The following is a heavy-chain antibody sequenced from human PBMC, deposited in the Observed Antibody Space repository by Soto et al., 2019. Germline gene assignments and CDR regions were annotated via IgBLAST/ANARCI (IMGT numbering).Heavy chain of an antibody. CDR1: GFSVSSNY. CDR2: HYSGGST. Sequence: PGGSLRLSCAISGFSVSSNYLSWVRQAPGKGLEWVSVHYSGGSTYYADSVQGRFTISRDKSNNTLYLQMRRVRAEDTAVYFCARHRYLRGTVGATSPLDPWGQGTQVTVSS. J-gene: IGHJ5*02. V-gene: IGHV3-53*01. CDR3: ARHRYLRGTVGATSPLDP. D-gene: IGHD1-26*01.